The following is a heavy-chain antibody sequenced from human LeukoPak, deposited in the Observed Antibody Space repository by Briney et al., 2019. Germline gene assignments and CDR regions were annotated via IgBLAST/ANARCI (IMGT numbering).Heavy chain of an antibody. CDR3: ARWTKTYLDY. D-gene: IGHD3/OR15-3a*01. V-gene: IGHV1-46*01. J-gene: IGHJ4*02. Sequence: VASVKVSCKASGYTFTNYYIHWVRQAPGQGLEWMGITDPIGGSTNYAQKFQGRVTMTRDTSTSTVYMELSSLRSEDSAVYYCARWTKTYLDYWGQGTLVTVSS. CDR2: TDPIGGST. CDR1: GYTFTNYY.